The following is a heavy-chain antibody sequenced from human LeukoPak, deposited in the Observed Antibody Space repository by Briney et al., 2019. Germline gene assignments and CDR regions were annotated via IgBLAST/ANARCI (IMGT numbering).Heavy chain of an antibody. CDR1: GFTFDDYA. Sequence: GRSLRLSCAASGFTFDDYAMHWVRQAPGKGLEWVSGISWNIGSIGYAYAVKGRFTISRSNAKNSLYLQMNSLRAEDTALYSCEKDSRSWYYDAFDIWGQGTMVTVSS. J-gene: IGHJ3*02. D-gene: IGHD6-13*01. CDR2: ISWNIGSI. CDR3: EKDSRSWYYDAFDI. V-gene: IGHV3-9*01.